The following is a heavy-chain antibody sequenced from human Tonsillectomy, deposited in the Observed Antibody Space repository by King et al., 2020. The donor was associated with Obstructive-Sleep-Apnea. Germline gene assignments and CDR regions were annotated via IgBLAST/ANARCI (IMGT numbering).Heavy chain of an antibody. J-gene: IGHJ3*02. Sequence: VQLVESGGGLVKPGGSLRLSCAVSGLTFTDAWMSWVRQAPGRGLEWVGRIKSNTAGGTKDYAAPVKGRFSISRDHSKNTVYLQMSSLRSEDTAVYFCIHITAFYSSGYFYGETLRMWGQGTMVTVSS. V-gene: IGHV3-15*01. CDR1: GLTFTDAW. CDR3: IHITAFYSSGYFYGETLRM. D-gene: IGHD3-22*01. CDR2: IKSNTAGGTK.